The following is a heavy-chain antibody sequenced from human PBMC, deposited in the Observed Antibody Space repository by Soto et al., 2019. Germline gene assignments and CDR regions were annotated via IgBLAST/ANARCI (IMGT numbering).Heavy chain of an antibody. Sequence: QEQLVESGGGLVKPGGSLRLSCTASGIRFSDSYMTWIRQAPGKGLEGFSYINDRGNYVQYGDAVRDRFTVSRDNAKNTLFLQINSLRVEDTAVYYCAGTDGAGPLGHFTLWGRGTLVTVSS. J-gene: IGHJ2*01. D-gene: IGHD1-26*01. CDR1: GIRFSDSY. CDR2: INDRGNYV. CDR3: AGTDGAGPLGHFTL. V-gene: IGHV3-11*01.